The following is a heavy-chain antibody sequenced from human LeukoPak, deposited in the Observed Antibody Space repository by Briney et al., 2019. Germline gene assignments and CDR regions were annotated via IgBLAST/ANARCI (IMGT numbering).Heavy chain of an antibody. D-gene: IGHD5-12*01. Sequence: PGGSLRLSCAASGFTFSSYSMNWVRQAPGKGLEWVSYISSSSSTIYYAGSVKGRFTISRDNAKNSLYLQMNSLRAEDTAVYYCAKTRSGLSAAFDIWGQGTTVTVSS. CDR2: ISSSSSTI. CDR3: AKTRSGLSAAFDI. CDR1: GFTFSSYS. J-gene: IGHJ3*02. V-gene: IGHV3-48*01.